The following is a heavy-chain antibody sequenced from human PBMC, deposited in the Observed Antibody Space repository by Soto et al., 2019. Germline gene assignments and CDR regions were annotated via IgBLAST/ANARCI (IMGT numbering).Heavy chain of an antibody. CDR3: ATRDPGHY. CDR2: ISPDGGRT. Sequence: QVQLVQSGAEVKKPGASVKXSCXXXXXTFTXXXXXXXXXXPGQGLEWMGIISPDGGRTSYAQKFQGRVTMTRDTSTSTVYMELSSLRSEDTAVYYCATRDPGHYWGQGTLVTVSS. J-gene: IGHJ4*02. V-gene: IGHV1-46*01. CDR1: XXTFTXXX.